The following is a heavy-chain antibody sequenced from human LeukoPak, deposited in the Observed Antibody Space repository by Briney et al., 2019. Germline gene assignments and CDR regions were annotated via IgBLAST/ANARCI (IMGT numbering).Heavy chain of an antibody. Sequence: AASVKVSCKASGYTFTSYGISWVRQAPGQGLEWMGWISAYNGNTNYAQKLQGRVTMTTDTSTSTAYMELRSLRSDDTAVYYCARVPSTMVRGYYYYYYMDVWGKGTTVTVSS. V-gene: IGHV1-18*01. D-gene: IGHD3-10*01. CDR2: ISAYNGNT. J-gene: IGHJ6*03. CDR3: ARVPSTMVRGYYYYYYMDV. CDR1: GYTFTSYG.